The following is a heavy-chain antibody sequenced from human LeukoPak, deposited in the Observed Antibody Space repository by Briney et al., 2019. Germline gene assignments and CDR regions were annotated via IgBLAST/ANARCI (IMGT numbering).Heavy chain of an antibody. J-gene: IGHJ5*02. CDR1: GGSISSYY. Sequence: PSETLSLTCTVSGGSISSYYWSWIRRPPGKGLEWIGYIYYSGNTNYNPSLKSRVTISVDTSKNQFSLKLSSVTAADTAVYYCARVSPRRGWFDPWGQGTLVTVSS. CDR2: IYYSGNT. V-gene: IGHV4-59*01. CDR3: ARVSPRRGWFDP.